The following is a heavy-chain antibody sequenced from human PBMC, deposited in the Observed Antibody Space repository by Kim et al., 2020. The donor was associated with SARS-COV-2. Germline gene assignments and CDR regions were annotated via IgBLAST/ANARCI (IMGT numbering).Heavy chain of an antibody. CDR1: GFTFSSYW. Sequence: GGSLRLSCAASGFTFSSYWMSWVRQAPGKGLEWVANIKQDGSEKYYVDSVKGRFTISRDNAKNSLYLQMNSLRAEDTAVYYCARSRGGITMVLPGAFDIWGQGTMVTVSS. CDR2: IKQDGSEK. V-gene: IGHV3-7*03. J-gene: IGHJ3*02. D-gene: IGHD3-10*01. CDR3: ARSRGGITMVLPGAFDI.